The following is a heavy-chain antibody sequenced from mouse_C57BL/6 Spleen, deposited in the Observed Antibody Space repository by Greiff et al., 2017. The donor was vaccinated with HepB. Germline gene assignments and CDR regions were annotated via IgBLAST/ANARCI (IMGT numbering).Heavy chain of an antibody. CDR2: ISSGGDYI. J-gene: IGHJ4*01. CDR3: TRDITTVVATDYAMDY. CDR1: GFTFSSYA. Sequence: EVKLMESGEGLVKPGGSLKLSCAASGFTFSSYAMSWVRQTPEKRLEWVAYISSGGDYIYYADTVKGRFTISRDNARNTLYMQMRSLKSEDTAMYYCTRDITTVVATDYAMDYWGQGTSVTVSS. D-gene: IGHD1-1*01. V-gene: IGHV5-9-1*02.